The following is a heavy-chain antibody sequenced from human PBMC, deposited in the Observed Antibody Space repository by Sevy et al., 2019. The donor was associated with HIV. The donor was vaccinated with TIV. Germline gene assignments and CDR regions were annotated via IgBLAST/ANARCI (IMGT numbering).Heavy chain of an antibody. V-gene: IGHV3-23*01. Sequence: GGSLRLSCAASGFTFSGYAMSWVRQAPGKGLEWVSAISGSGGGTYYADSVKGRFTISRDNSKNTVDLQMNSLRAEDTAVYYCAKDKDFGVVIGLDAFDIWGQGTMVTVSS. CDR1: GFTFSGYA. D-gene: IGHD3-3*01. J-gene: IGHJ3*02. CDR2: ISGSGGGT. CDR3: AKDKDFGVVIGLDAFDI.